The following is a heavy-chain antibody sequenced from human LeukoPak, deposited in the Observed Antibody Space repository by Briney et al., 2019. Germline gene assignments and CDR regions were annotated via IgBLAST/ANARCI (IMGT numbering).Heavy chain of an antibody. D-gene: IGHD5-12*01. V-gene: IGHV5-51*01. CDR1: GYSFTSYW. J-gene: IGHJ4*02. CDR2: IYPGDSDT. Sequence: GESLKISCKGSGYSFTSYWIGWVRQVPGKGLEWMGVIYPGDSDTRYSPSFQGQVTISADKSISTAYLQWGSLKASDTAMYYCARSGYSGYERLDYWGQGTLVTVSS. CDR3: ARSGYSGYERLDY.